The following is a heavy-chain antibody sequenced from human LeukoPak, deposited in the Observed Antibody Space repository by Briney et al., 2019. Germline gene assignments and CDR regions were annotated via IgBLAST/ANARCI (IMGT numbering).Heavy chain of an antibody. CDR3: ARDLFYDILTGD. CDR2: IIPIFGTA. J-gene: IGHJ4*02. V-gene: IGHV1-69*01. D-gene: IGHD3-9*01. Sequence: GSSVKVSFKASGGTFSSYAISLVRRAPGQGVEWMGGIIPIFGTANYSQKFQGRVTITADESTSTAYMELSSLRSEDTAVYYCARDLFYDILTGDWGQGTLVTVSS. CDR1: GGTFSSYA.